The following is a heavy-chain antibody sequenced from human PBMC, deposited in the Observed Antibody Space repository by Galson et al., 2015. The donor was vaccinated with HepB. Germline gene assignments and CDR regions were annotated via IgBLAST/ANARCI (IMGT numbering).Heavy chain of an antibody. CDR2: IWHDGHVK. CDR3: ARDKGQEAPMDV. J-gene: IGHJ6*03. V-gene: IGHV3-33*01. CDR1: GFTLSHYG. Sequence: SLRLSCAASGFTLSHYGMHWVRQAPGRGLEWVAVIWHDGHVKYYADSVKGQFTISRDNSRSTLYLEMNSLRVEDTAVYYCARDKGQEAPMDVWGKGTTVIVSS.